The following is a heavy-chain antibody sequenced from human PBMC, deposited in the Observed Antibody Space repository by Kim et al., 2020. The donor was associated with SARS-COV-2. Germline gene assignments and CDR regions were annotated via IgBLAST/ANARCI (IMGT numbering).Heavy chain of an antibody. D-gene: IGHD2-2*02. CDR2: ISYDGSNK. CDR1: GFTFSNYG. V-gene: IGHV3-30*03. J-gene: IGHJ4*02. CDR3: ASFSTSCYIVVCY. Sequence: GGSLRLSCAASGFTFSNYGMHWVRQAPGKGLEWVAVISYDGSNKYYADSVKGRFTISRDNSKNTLYLQMHSLRAEDTAVYYCASFSTSCYIVVCYWGQGTLVTVSS.